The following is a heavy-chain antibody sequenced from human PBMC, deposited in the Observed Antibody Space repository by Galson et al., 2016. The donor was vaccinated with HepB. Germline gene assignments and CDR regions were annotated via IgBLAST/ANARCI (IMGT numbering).Heavy chain of an antibody. CDR2: ISYDGSNK. V-gene: IGHV3-30*04. CDR3: ARDRALMWFGEFLDY. Sequence: SLRLSCAASRFTFSSYAMHWVRQAPGRGLEWVAVISYDGSNKYYADSVKGRFTISRDNSKNTLYLQMNSLRAEDTAVYYCARDRALMWFGEFLDYWGQGTLVTVSS. J-gene: IGHJ4*02. D-gene: IGHD3-10*01. CDR1: RFTFSSYA.